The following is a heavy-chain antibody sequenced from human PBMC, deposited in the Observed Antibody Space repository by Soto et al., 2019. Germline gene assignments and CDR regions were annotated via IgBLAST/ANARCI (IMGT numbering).Heavy chain of an antibody. D-gene: IGHD2-15*01. V-gene: IGHV3-23*01. Sequence: VGSLRLSCAASGFTFSDYAMRWVRQAPGKGLEWVSSITGNGADTYYADSVKGRFTISRDNSKNTLYLQMNSLRAEDTAVYYCVRKLLSGVTIAFYGMDVWGQGTTVTVSS. J-gene: IGHJ6*02. CDR1: GFTFSDYA. CDR2: ITGNGADT. CDR3: VRKLLSGVTIAFYGMDV.